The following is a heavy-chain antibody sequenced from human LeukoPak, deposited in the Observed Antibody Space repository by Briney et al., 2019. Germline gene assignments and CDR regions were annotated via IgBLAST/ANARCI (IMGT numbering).Heavy chain of an antibody. Sequence: PGGSLRLSCAASGFTFSSYSMNWVRQAPGKGLVWVARINTNGSPTQYADSVKGRFTISRDNAKTTLYLQMNSLRDEDTAVYYCAGDLISGSGSLGYWGQGTLVTVSS. D-gene: IGHD3-10*01. V-gene: IGHV3-74*01. CDR2: INTNGSPT. J-gene: IGHJ4*02. CDR1: GFTFSSYS. CDR3: AGDLISGSGSLGY.